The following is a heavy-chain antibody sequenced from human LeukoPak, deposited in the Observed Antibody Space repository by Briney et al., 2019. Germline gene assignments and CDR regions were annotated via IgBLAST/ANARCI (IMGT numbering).Heavy chain of an antibody. D-gene: IGHD5-12*01. J-gene: IGHJ5*02. V-gene: IGHV4-59*08. Sequence: SETLSLTCTVSGGSVSSHLWNWIRQTPGKGLEWLGRISYSGSTIYIPSLKSRITISVDTSKDQFSLKLSSVTAADTAVYYCARRQTEAAGYADNGNWLDPWGQGTLVTVSP. CDR3: ARRQTEAAGYADNGNWLDP. CDR1: GGSVSSHL. CDR2: ISYSGST.